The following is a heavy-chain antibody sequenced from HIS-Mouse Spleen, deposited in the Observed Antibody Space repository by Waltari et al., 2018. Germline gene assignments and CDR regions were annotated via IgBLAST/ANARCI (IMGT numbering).Heavy chain of an antibody. Sequence: QLQLQESGPGLVKPSETLSLTCTVSGGSISSSSYYWGWIRQPPGKGLEWIGSIYYSGRTYNNPSLKGRVPISVDTSKNQFSLKLSSVTAADTAVYYCAREIPYSSSWYDWYFDLWGRGTLVTVSS. CDR1: GGSISSSSYY. CDR3: AREIPYSSSWYDWYFDL. J-gene: IGHJ2*01. D-gene: IGHD6-13*01. V-gene: IGHV4-39*07. CDR2: IYYSGRT.